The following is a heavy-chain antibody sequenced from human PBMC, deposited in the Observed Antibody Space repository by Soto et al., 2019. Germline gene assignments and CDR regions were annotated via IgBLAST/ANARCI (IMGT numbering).Heavy chain of an antibody. CDR3: ARVGRAALGGSGWFDP. Sequence: EVQLVESGGGLVQPGGSLRLSCAASGFTFSSYSMNWVRQAPGKGLEWVSYISSSSSTIYYADSLKGRFTISRDNAKNSLYLQMNSLRDEDTAVYYCARVGRAALGGSGWFDPWGQGTLVTVSS. V-gene: IGHV3-48*02. D-gene: IGHD6-6*01. CDR1: GFTFSSYS. CDR2: ISSSSSTI. J-gene: IGHJ5*02.